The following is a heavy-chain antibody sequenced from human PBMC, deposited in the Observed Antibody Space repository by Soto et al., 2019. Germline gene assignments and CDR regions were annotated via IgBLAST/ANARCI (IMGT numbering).Heavy chain of an antibody. CDR1: GYTFSNYG. CDR2: ISGYNGNT. Sequence: ASVKVSFKSSGYTFSNYGISWVRQGPGQGLEWMGWISGYNGNTHYEEKVQDRIKITTDTSTSTTYLELGRLRSDDTAVYFCARDPGFSFGYRYAFAMDVWGQGTTVTVSS. J-gene: IGHJ6*02. D-gene: IGHD5-18*01. CDR3: ARDPGFSFGYRYAFAMDV. V-gene: IGHV1-18*01.